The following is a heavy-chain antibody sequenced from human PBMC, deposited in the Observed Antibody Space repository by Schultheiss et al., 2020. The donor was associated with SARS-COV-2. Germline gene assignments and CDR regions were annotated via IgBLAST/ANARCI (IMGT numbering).Heavy chain of an antibody. CDR2: LIPIFGTA. CDR1: GYTFTSYA. Sequence: SVKVSCKASGYTFTSYAMNWVRQAPGQGLEWMGGLIPIFGTANYAQKFQGRVTITADESTSTAYMELSSLRSEDTAVYYCASGSAEDDYWGQGTLVTVSS. V-gene: IGHV1-69*13. J-gene: IGHJ4*02. CDR3: ASGSAEDDY.